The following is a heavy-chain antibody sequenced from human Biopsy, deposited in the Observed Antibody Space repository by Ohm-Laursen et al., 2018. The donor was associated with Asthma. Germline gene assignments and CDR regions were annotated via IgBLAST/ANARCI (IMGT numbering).Heavy chain of an antibody. Sequence: ASVKVSCKASGYTFTSYGISWVRQAPGQGLEWMGWISAYNGNTNYAQKLQGRVTMTTDTSTSTAYMEPSSLRSEDTAVYYCARGGYYGDRRHHNGLDVWGQGTTVTVSS. V-gene: IGHV1-18*04. D-gene: IGHD4-17*01. J-gene: IGHJ6*02. CDR2: ISAYNGNT. CDR3: ARGGYYGDRRHHNGLDV. CDR1: GYTFTSYG.